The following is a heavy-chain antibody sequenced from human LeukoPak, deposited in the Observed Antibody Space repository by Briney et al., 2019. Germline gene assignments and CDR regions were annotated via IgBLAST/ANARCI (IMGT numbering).Heavy chain of an antibody. J-gene: IGHJ3*02. D-gene: IGHD1-1*01. V-gene: IGHV1-46*01. CDR1: GYTFTSYY. CDR2: INPSGGST. CDR3: AREVTTGTTPDAFDI. Sequence: ASVKVSCKASGYTFTSYYMHWVRQAPGQGLEWMGIINPSGGSTSYAQKFQGRVTMTTDTSTSTAYMELRSLRSDDTAVYYCAREVTTGTTPDAFDIWGQGTMVTVSS.